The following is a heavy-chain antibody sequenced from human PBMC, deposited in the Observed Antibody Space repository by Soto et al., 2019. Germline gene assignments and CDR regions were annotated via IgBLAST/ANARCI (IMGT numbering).Heavy chain of an antibody. J-gene: IGHJ6*02. V-gene: IGHV4-30-2*01. CDR3: DRGHYYYAMDV. Sequence: KTSETLSLTCAVSGGSVSSGVFSWNWIRQPPGQGLEWIGYISHGGSPHYTPSLRSRVSISVDRSTNVISLNLTSMTPADKAVYLCDRGHYYYAMDVWGQGTTVTVSS. CDR1: GGSVSSGVFS. CDR2: ISHGGSP.